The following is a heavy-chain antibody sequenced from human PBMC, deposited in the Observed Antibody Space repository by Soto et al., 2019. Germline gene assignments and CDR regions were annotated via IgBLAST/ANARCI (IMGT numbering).Heavy chain of an antibody. CDR3: AGAYCSGTTCYGLYGMDV. D-gene: IGHD2-2*01. CDR2: MSGSGGGT. V-gene: IGHV3-23*01. J-gene: IGHJ6*02. Sequence: GGSLRLSCAASGSSFTNYAMHWVRQASGKGLEWVSSMSGSGGGTYYADSVKGRFTISRDNSKNTLFLQMNSLRAEDTALYYCAGAYCSGTTCYGLYGMDVWGQGTTVTVSS. CDR1: GSSFTNYA.